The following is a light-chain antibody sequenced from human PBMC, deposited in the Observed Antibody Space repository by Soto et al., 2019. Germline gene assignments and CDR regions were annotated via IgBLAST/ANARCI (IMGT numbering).Light chain of an antibody. V-gene: IGLV1-44*01. CDR3: AAWDDSLNGHVL. Sequence: QSVLTQPPSASGAPGQRVTISFSWSTSKIGSNTVTWYLHLPGTAPKLLIYNNDQRPSGVPDRFSGSKSGTSASLAISGLQSEDEAVYYCAAWDDSLNGHVLFGGGTKVTVL. J-gene: IGLJ2*01. CDR2: NND. CDR1: TSKIGSNT.